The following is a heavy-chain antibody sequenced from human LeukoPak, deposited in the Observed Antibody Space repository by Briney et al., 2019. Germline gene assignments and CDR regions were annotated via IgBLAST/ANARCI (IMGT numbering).Heavy chain of an antibody. CDR1: GFTFSSYG. V-gene: IGHV3-30*02. J-gene: IGHJ4*02. Sequence: PGGSLRLSCAASGFTFSSYGMHWVRQAPGKGLEWVAFIRYDGSNKYYADSVKGRFAISRDNSKNTLYLQMNSLRAEDTAVYYCAKSTSGAQLSLDYWGQGTLVTVSS. CDR2: IRYDGSNK. D-gene: IGHD2-15*01. CDR3: AKSTSGAQLSLDY.